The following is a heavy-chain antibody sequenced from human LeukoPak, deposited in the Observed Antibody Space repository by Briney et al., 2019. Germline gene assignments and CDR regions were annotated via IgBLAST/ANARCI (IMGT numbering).Heavy chain of an antibody. V-gene: IGHV3-30*18. CDR3: AKVGYCSSTSCYSNVTGTYYYYYYGMDV. CDR2: ISYDGSNK. J-gene: IGHJ6*02. Sequence: PGGSLRLSCAASGFTFSSYGMHWVRQAPGKGLEWVAVISYDGSNKYYADSVKGRFTISRDNSKNTLYLQMNSLRAEDTAVYYCAKVGYCSSTSCYSNVTGTYYYYYYGMDVWGQGTTVTVSS. D-gene: IGHD2-2*01. CDR1: GFTFSSYG.